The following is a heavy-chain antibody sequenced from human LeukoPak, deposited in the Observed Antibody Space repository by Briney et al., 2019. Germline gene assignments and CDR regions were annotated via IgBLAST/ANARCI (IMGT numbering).Heavy chain of an antibody. J-gene: IGHJ5*02. D-gene: IGHD6-19*01. V-gene: IGHV1-69*13. Sequence: SVTVSCKASGGTFSSYAISWVRQAPGQGLEWMGGIIPIFGTANYAQKFQGRVTITADESTSTAYMELSSLRSEDTAVYYCARVFGSSGWYHWFDPWGQGTLVTVSS. CDR3: ARVFGSSGWYHWFDP. CDR2: IIPIFGTA. CDR1: GGTFSSYA.